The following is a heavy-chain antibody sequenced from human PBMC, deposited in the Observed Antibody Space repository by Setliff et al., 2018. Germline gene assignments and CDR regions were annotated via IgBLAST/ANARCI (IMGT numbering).Heavy chain of an antibody. J-gene: IGHJ4*02. CDR1: GGSLSSGPHY. D-gene: IGHD3-3*01. CDR3: ARVSDFWSGPAPFDH. V-gene: IGHV4-61*10. Sequence: SETLSLTCTVSGGSLSSGPHYWTWVRQPAGKGLEWIGHIDSSGTTNYSPSLRSRVTISSDTSKNQFSLQLTSVTAADTAVYYCARVSDFWSGPAPFDHWSQGTLVTVSS. CDR2: IDSSGTT.